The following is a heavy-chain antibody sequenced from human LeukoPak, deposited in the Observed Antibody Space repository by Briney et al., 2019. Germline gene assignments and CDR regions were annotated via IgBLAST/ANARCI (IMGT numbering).Heavy chain of an antibody. CDR2: IPYDGSNK. J-gene: IGHJ4*02. V-gene: IGHV3-30*18. CDR3: AKERNIVLMVFDY. Sequence: GGSLRLSCAASGFTFSSYGMHWVRQAPGKGLEWVAVIPYDGSNKYYADSVKGRFTISRDNSKNTLYLQMNSLRAEDTAVYYCAKERNIVLMVFDYWGQGTLVTVSS. CDR1: GFTFSSYG. D-gene: IGHD2-8*01.